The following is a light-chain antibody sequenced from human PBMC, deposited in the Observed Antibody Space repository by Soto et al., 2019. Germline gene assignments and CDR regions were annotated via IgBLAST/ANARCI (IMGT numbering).Light chain of an antibody. CDR3: HQYGSAPPDT. CDR2: GVS. J-gene: IGKJ3*01. V-gene: IGKV3-20*01. Sequence: EIVLTQSPGTLSLSPGEGATLSCRASETIRRRNLAWYQKKPGQAPKLLISGVSVRAAGIPDKFSGSGSGTDFTLTISSLEPEDFAEYYCHQYGSAPPDTYGPGT. CDR1: ETIRRRN.